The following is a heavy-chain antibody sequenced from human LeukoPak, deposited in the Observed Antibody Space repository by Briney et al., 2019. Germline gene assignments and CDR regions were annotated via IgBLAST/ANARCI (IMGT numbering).Heavy chain of an antibody. CDR3: ARVAGYCSGGSCTGGFDP. Sequence: ASVKVSCKASGYTFTYYYMHWVRQAPGQGLEWMGWINPNSGGTNYAQKLQGRVTMTTDTSTSTAYMELRSLRSDDTAVYYCARVAGYCSGGSCTGGFDPWGQGTLVTVSS. V-gene: IGHV1-2*02. J-gene: IGHJ5*02. CDR1: GYTFTYYY. D-gene: IGHD2-15*01. CDR2: INPNSGGT.